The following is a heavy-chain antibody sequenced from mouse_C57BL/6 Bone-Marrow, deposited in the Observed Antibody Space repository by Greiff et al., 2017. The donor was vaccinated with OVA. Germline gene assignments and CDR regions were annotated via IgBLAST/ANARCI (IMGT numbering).Heavy chain of an antibody. CDR2: IDPENGDT. CDR1: GFNIKDDY. V-gene: IGHV14-4*01. Sequence: VQLKQSGAELVRPGASVKLSCTASGFNIKDDYMHWVKQRPEQGLEWIGWIDPENGDTEYASKFQGKATITADTSSNTAYLQLSSLTSEDTAVYYCTTGWLLRYFDVWGTGTTVTVSS. D-gene: IGHD2-3*01. J-gene: IGHJ1*03. CDR3: TTGWLLRYFDV.